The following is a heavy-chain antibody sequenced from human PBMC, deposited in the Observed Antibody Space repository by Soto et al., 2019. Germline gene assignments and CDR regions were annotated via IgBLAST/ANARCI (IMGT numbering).Heavy chain of an antibody. D-gene: IGHD6-6*01. CDR3: AILGGATSSIAARGLYYYGMAV. Sequence: GGSLRLSCAASGFTFTNYAMSWVRQAPGKGLEWVSAISGSGGYTYYADSVKGRFTISRNNSRNTLYLQINSLRAEDTALYYCAILGGATSSIAARGLYYYGMAVWVPGTTVTVSS. CDR1: GFTFTNYA. CDR2: ISGSGGYT. J-gene: IGHJ6*02. V-gene: IGHV3-23*01.